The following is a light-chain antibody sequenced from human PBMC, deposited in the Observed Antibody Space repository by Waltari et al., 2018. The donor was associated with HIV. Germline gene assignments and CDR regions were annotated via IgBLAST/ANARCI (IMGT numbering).Light chain of an antibody. Sequence: AIRMTQSPSSFSASTGDRVTITCRASQDISGFFACYQQKPGKAPNLLISGASTLQSGVPSRFNGSGSGTDFTLTISCLQSEDFATYYCQQYYNYPRTFGQGTRVEIK. CDR2: GAS. V-gene: IGKV1-8*01. J-gene: IGKJ1*01. CDR3: QQYYNYPRT. CDR1: QDISGF.